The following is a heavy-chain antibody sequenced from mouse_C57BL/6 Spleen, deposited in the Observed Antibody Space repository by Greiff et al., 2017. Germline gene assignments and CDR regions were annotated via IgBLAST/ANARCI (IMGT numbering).Heavy chain of an antibody. CDR3: EREYYGSSPYWYFDV. J-gene: IGHJ1*03. Sequence: QVQLQQSGPELVKPGASVKISCKASGYAFSSSWMNWVRQRPGKGLEWIGRIYPGDGDTNYTGKFKGKGTLTADKSSSTAYMQLSSLTSEDSAVYVCEREYYGSSPYWYFDVWGTGTTVTVSS. CDR1: GYAFSSSW. V-gene: IGHV1-82*01. CDR2: IYPGDGDT. D-gene: IGHD1-1*01.